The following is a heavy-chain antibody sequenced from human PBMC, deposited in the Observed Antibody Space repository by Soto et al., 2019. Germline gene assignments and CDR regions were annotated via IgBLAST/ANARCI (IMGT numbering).Heavy chain of an antibody. V-gene: IGHV4-34*01. CDR2: INHSGST. CDR1: GGSFSGYY. CDR3: ARRSPSVTTHLGFDP. D-gene: IGHD4-17*01. Sequence: PSDTLSLTCAVYGGSFSGYYWSWIRQPPGKGLEWIGEINHSGSTNYNPSLKSRVTISVDTSKNQFSLKLSSVTAADTAVYYCARRSPSVTTHLGFDPWGQGTLVTVSS. J-gene: IGHJ5*02.